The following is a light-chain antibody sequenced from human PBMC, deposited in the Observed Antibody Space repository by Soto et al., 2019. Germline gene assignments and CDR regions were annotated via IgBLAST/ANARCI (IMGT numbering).Light chain of an antibody. Sequence: EIVLIQSPATLSLSPGERATLSCRASQSVSSSLAWYQHNPGQAPRLLIFDASNRATGIPVRFSGSGSGTDFTLTISSLEPEDFTIYYCQQHSNWPLTFGGGTRVEIK. CDR2: DAS. CDR3: QQHSNWPLT. J-gene: IGKJ4*01. CDR1: QSVSSS. V-gene: IGKV3-11*01.